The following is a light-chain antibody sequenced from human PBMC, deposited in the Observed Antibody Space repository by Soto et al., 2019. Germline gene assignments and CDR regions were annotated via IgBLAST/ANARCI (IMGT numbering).Light chain of an antibody. CDR2: DDS. CDR1: NIGTKS. CDR3: QVWDGSSDQVI. Sequence: SYELTQPPSVSVAPGQTARITCGGDNIGTKSVHWNQQKPGQAPVLVVYDDSDRPSGIPERFSGSSSGNTATLTISRVEAGDEAAYYCQVWDGSSDQVIFGGGTKLTVL. J-gene: IGLJ2*01. V-gene: IGLV3-21*02.